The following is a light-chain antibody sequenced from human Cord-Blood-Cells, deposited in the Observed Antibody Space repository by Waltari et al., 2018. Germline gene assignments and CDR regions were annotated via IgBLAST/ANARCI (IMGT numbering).Light chain of an antibody. Sequence: QSALTQPPSASGSPAQSVTLSCTGTSSDVGGDNYVSWYQQHPGKAPKLMIYEVSKRPSGVPDRFSGSKSGNTASLTVSGLQAEDEADYYCSSYAGSNNFVFGTGTKVTVL. V-gene: IGLV2-8*01. CDR3: SSYAGSNNFV. CDR1: SSDVGGDNY. CDR2: EVS. J-gene: IGLJ1*01.